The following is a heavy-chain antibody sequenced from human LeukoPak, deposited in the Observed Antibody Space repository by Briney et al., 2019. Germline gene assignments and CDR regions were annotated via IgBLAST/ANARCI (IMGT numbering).Heavy chain of an antibody. CDR3: AKRVTVTTKYFDS. CDR1: GFIFSAYA. D-gene: IGHD4-17*01. J-gene: IGHJ4*02. CDR2: IGTGGET. Sequence: GGSLRLSCAASGFIFSAYAMSWVRQAPGQGLEWISVIGTGGETHYAESVRGRFTISRSSFKNTLYLQMNSLRAEDTAVYYCAKRVTVTTKYFDSWGQGTLVTVSS. V-gene: IGHV3-23*01.